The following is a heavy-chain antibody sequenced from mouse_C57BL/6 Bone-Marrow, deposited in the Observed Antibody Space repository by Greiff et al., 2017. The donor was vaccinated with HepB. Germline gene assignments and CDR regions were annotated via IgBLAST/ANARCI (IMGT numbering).Heavy chain of an antibody. J-gene: IGHJ4*01. D-gene: IGHD2-10*01. Sequence: EVKVEESGGGLVQPGGSLKLSCAASGFTFSDYYMYWVRQTPEKRLEWVAYISNGGGSTYYPDTVKGRFTISRDNAKNTLYLQMSRLKSEDTAMYYCARHPLLLYAMDYWGQGTSVTVSS. CDR3: ARHPLLLYAMDY. CDR2: ISNGGGST. CDR1: GFTFSDYY. V-gene: IGHV5-12*01.